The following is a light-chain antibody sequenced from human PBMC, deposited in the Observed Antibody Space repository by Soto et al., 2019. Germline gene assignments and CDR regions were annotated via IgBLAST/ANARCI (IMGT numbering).Light chain of an antibody. CDR2: GAS. CDR1: QSITRY. V-gene: IGKV1-39*01. CDR3: QQSASAPRT. Sequence: DIQMTQSPSSLSASVGDRVTITCRASQSITRYLNWYQQKPGKAPRLLIYGASTLQSGVSSRFSGSGSGTEFPLTIGSLQPEDFATYYRQQSASAPRTFGQGTKVEIK. J-gene: IGKJ1*01.